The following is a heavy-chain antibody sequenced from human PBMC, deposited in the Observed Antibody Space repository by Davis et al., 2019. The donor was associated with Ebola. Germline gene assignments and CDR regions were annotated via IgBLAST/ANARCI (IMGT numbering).Heavy chain of an antibody. CDR2: ISGSGGTT. CDR3: ARSGLSFGVVKYHYGMDV. V-gene: IGHV3-23*01. Sequence: GESLKISCAASVITFSSYAMTWVRQAPGKGLEWVSAISGSGGTTYYAGSVKGRFTVPRDNSKKTMYLQMNSLRAEDTAVYYCARSGLSFGVVKYHYGMDVWGKGTTVTVSS. D-gene: IGHD3-3*01. CDR1: VITFSSYA. J-gene: IGHJ6*04.